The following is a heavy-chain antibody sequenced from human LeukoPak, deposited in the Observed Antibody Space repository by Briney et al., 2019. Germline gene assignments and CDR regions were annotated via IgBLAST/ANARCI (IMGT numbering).Heavy chain of an antibody. CDR1: GGSIGCHY. CDR2: IFYTGST. Sequence: PSETLFCCCTVSGGSIGCHYWSWIRQPPGKGLEWIGYIFYTGSTNYNPSLKSRVTISVDTSKNQFSLKVSSVTAADTAVYYCARNLRMTGLEAFIIWGEGTMVTVSS. D-gene: IGHD3-3*02. CDR3: ARNLRMTGLEAFII. J-gene: IGHJ3*02. V-gene: IGHV4-59*11.